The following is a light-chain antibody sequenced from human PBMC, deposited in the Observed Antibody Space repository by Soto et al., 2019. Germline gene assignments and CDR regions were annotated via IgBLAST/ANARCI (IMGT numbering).Light chain of an antibody. V-gene: IGLV2-14*03. CDR1: SSDVGGYNY. J-gene: IGLJ1*01. Sequence: QSALTQPASVSGSPGQSITISCTGTSSDVGGYNYVSWYQHHPGKAPKLMISDVSNRPSGVSNRFSGSKSGNTASLTISGLQAEDEADYYCNSYTSTSTSYVFGTGTKVTVL. CDR2: DVS. CDR3: NSYTSTSTSYV.